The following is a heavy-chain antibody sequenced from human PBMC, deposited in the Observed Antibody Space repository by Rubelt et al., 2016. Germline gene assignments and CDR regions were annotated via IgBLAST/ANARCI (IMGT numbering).Heavy chain of an antibody. Sequence: QVQLQQWGAGLLKPSETLSLTCAVYGGSFSGYYWSWIRQPPGKGLEWIGEINHSGSTNYHPSLQSRVTISVDTSKNQFSLKLGSGTAAETAVYYCARIRRGSGKRNLLFDYWGQGTLVTVSS. CDR1: GGSFSGYY. J-gene: IGHJ4*02. D-gene: IGHD3-10*01. V-gene: IGHV4-34*01. CDR2: INHSGST. CDR3: ARIRRGSGKRNLLFDY.